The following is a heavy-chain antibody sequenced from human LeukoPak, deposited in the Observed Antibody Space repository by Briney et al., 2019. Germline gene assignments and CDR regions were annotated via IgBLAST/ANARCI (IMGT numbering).Heavy chain of an antibody. Sequence: PSETLSLTCTVSGGSISSYYWNWIRQPPGKGLEWIGYISYSGTTNYKPSLKGRLTISIDTSKNQFSLKLSSVTAADTAIYYCARHSRAEYDSWLAYWGQGTLVTVSS. CDR3: ARHSRAEYDSWLAY. CDR1: GGSISSYY. D-gene: IGHD6-6*01. CDR2: ISYSGTT. J-gene: IGHJ4*02. V-gene: IGHV4-59*08.